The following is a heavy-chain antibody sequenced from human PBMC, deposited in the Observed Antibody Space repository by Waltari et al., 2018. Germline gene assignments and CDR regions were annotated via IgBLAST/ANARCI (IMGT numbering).Heavy chain of an antibody. CDR3: ARDEYYDSSGYGDYYFDY. V-gene: IGHV3-33*08. J-gene: IGHJ4*02. Sequence: QVQLVESGGGVVQPGRSLRLSCAASGFTFSSYGMHWVRQAPGKGLEWVAVIWYDGSNKYYADSVKGRFTISRDNSKNTLYLQMNSLRSEDTAVYYCARDEYYDSSGYGDYYFDYWGQGTLVTVSS. D-gene: IGHD3-22*01. CDR1: GFTFSSYG. CDR2: IWYDGSNK.